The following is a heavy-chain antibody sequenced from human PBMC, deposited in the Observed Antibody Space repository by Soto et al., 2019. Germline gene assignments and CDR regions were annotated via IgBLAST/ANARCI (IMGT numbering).Heavy chain of an antibody. CDR1: GRNFSSYA. CDR2: TIPIFGTA. J-gene: IGHJ4*02. Sequence: SVKVSCKPSGRNFSSYAISRVPQAPGQGLEWMGGTIPIFGTANYAQKFQGRVTITADESTSTAYMEPSSLRSEDTAVYYCARGGATDNFDYWGQGTLVTVSS. CDR3: ARGGATDNFDY. V-gene: IGHV1-69*13. D-gene: IGHD1-26*01.